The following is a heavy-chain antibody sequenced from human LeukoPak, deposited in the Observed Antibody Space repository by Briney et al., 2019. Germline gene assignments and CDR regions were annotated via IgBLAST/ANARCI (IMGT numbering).Heavy chain of an antibody. Sequence: GGSLRLSCAASGFTVSSNYMSWVRQAPGKGLEWVSVIYSGGSTYYADSVKGRFTISRDNSKNTLYLQMNSLRAEDTAVYYCSRVRVGLGYFDYWGQGTLVTVSS. D-gene: IGHD3-16*01. CDR1: GFTVSSNY. J-gene: IGHJ4*02. V-gene: IGHV3-53*01. CDR3: SRVRVGLGYFDY. CDR2: IYSGGST.